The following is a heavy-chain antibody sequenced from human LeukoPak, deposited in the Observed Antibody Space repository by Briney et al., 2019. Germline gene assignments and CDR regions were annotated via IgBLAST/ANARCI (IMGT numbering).Heavy chain of an antibody. CDR3: ARGAARRGAIGY. CDR2: INHSGST. J-gene: IGHJ4*02. D-gene: IGHD6-6*01. Sequence: PSENLSLTCAVYGGSFRGYYWSWIRQPPGKGLEWIGEINHSGSTNYNPSLKSRVTISVDTSKNQFSLKLSSVTAADTAVYYCARGAARRGAIGYWGQGTLVTVSS. V-gene: IGHV4-34*01. CDR1: GGSFRGYY.